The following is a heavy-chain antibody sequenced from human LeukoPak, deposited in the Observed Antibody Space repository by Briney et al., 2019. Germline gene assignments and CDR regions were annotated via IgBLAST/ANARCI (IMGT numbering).Heavy chain of an antibody. CDR1: GGSISSSSYY. CDR3: ARHDSSGYNGYAFDI. Sequence: SETLSLTCTVSGGSISSSSYYWGWIRQPPGKGLEWIVSIYYSGSTYYNPSLKSRVTISVDTSKNQFSLKLSSVTAADTAVYYCARHDSSGYNGYAFDIWGQGTMVTVSS. J-gene: IGHJ3*02. V-gene: IGHV4-39*01. D-gene: IGHD3-22*01. CDR2: IYYSGST.